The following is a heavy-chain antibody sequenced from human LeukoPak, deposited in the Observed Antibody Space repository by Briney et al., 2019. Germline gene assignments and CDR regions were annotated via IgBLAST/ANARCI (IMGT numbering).Heavy chain of an antibody. Sequence: PSETLSLTCVVYGGSFSGYYWSWIRQPPGKGLEWIGEINHSGSTNYNPSLKSRVTISVDTSKNQFSLKLSSVTAADTAVYYCARVRGYYFYYFDYWGQGTLVTVSS. CDR2: INHSGST. J-gene: IGHJ4*02. CDR3: ARVRGYYFYYFDY. CDR1: GGSFSGYY. D-gene: IGHD3-22*01. V-gene: IGHV4-34*01.